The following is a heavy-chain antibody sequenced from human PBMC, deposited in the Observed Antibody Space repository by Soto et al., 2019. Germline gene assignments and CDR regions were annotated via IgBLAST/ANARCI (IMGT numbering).Heavy chain of an antibody. CDR1: GFTFDDYA. Sequence: GVSLRLSCAASGFTFDDYAMHWVRQAPGKGLEWVSGISWNSDSIGYADSVKGRFTISRDNAKNSLYLQMNSLRAEDTALYYCAKDINRRSYYYYGMDVWGQGTTVTVSS. CDR3: AKDINRRSYYYYGMDV. CDR2: ISWNSDSI. V-gene: IGHV3-9*01. J-gene: IGHJ6*02.